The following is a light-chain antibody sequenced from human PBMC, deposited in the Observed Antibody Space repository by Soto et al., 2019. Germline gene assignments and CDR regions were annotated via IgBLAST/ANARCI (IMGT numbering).Light chain of an antibody. V-gene: IGLV2-14*01. CDR1: SSDVGGYNY. CDR3: SSYTSTSTLCV. Sequence: QSALTQPASVSGSPGQSITISCTETSSDVGGYNYVSWYQQHPGKAPKLMIYDVSNRPSGVSNRFSGSKSSNTASLTISGLQVEDEADYYCSSYTSTSTLCVFGTGTKVTVL. CDR2: DVS. J-gene: IGLJ1*01.